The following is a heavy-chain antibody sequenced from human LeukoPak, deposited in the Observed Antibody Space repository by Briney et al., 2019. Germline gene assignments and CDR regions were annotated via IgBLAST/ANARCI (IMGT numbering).Heavy chain of an antibody. CDR1: GFTFSSYG. J-gene: IGHJ6*03. CDR2: IRYDGSNK. D-gene: IGHD2-15*01. CDR3: AKDWRRIVVVGPITRHGNYMDV. Sequence: GGSLRLSCAASGFTFSSYGMHWVLQPPAKGLEGVAFIRYDGSNKYFADSLKGRFTISIDNSKNTLSLQLNCLSPADTAVYYCAKDWRRIVVVGPITRHGNYMDVWGKGTTVTISS. V-gene: IGHV3-30*02.